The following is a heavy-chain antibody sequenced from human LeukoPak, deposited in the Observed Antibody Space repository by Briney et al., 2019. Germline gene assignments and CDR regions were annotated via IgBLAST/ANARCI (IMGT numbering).Heavy chain of an antibody. Sequence: PSETLSLTCTVSGYSISSGYYWGWIRQPPGKGLEWIGSIYHSGSTYYNPSLKSRVTISVDTSKNQFSLKLSSVTAADTAVYYCAGHLYDSSGYVDYWGQGTLVTVSS. D-gene: IGHD3-22*01. CDR2: IYHSGST. CDR3: AGHLYDSSGYVDY. V-gene: IGHV4-38-2*02. CDR1: GYSISSGYY. J-gene: IGHJ4*02.